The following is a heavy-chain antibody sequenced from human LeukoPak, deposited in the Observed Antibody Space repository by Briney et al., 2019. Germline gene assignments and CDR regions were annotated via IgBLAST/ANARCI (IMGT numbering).Heavy chain of an antibody. D-gene: IGHD2-2*03. CDR1: GGSISSYY. Sequence: PSETLSLTCTVSGGSISSYYWSWIRQPAGKGLEWIGRICTSGSTNYNPSLKSRVTISVDTSKNQFSLKLSSVTAADTAVYYCARVGMGIVVVPAANAPAMDVWGQGTTVTVSS. CDR2: ICTSGST. J-gene: IGHJ6*02. V-gene: IGHV4-4*07. CDR3: ARVGMGIVVVPAANAPAMDV.